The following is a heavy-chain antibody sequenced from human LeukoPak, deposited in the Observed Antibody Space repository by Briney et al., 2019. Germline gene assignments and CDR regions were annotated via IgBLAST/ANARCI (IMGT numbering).Heavy chain of an antibody. CDR1: GYSFTSYW. V-gene: IGHV5-10-1*01. CDR2: IDPSDSYT. Sequence: GESPKISCKGSGYSFTSYWISWVRQMPGKGLEWMGRIDPSDSYTNYSPSFQGHVIISADKSISTAYLQWSSLKASDTAMYYCATSGKYCSSTSCYAGQDWGQGTLVTVSS. D-gene: IGHD2-2*01. CDR3: ATSGKYCSSTSCYAGQD. J-gene: IGHJ4*02.